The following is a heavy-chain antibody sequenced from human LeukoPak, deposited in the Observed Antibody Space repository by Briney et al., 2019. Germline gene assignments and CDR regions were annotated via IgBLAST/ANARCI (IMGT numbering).Heavy chain of an antibody. CDR1: GFTVSSNY. CDR3: AKDLSGDYASGFDY. V-gene: IGHV3-23*01. J-gene: IGHJ4*02. Sequence: GPLRLSCAASGFTVSSNYMSWVRQAPGKGLEWVSVISGSGGSTYYADSVKGRFTISRDNSKNTLYLQMNSLRAEDTAVYYCAKDLSGDYASGFDYWGQGTLVTVSS. D-gene: IGHD4-17*01. CDR2: ISGSGGST.